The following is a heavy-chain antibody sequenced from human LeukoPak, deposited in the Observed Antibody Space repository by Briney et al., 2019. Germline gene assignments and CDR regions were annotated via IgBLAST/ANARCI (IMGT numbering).Heavy chain of an antibody. D-gene: IGHD3-22*01. Sequence: GASVKVSCTASGYTFTGYYMHWVRQAPGQGLEWMGWINPNSGGSNYAQKFQGRVTMTRDTSISTAYVGQSRLRSDDTAVYYCARNYYYDSSGTEGNYFDYWGQGTLVTVSS. CDR3: ARNYYYDSSGTEGNYFDY. V-gene: IGHV1-2*02. J-gene: IGHJ4*02. CDR2: INPNSGGS. CDR1: GYTFTGYY.